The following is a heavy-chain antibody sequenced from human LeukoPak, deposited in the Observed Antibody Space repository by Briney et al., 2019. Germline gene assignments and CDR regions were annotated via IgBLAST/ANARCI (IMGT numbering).Heavy chain of an antibody. CDR3: ARTQWQRVSGACDI. V-gene: IGHV4-4*07. CDR1: GGSLSSYY. J-gene: IGHJ3*02. CDR2: IYTSGST. D-gene: IGHD6-19*01. Sequence: SGTLSLTCTVSGGSLSSYYWSWIPQPAGKGLEWIGRIYTSGSTNHNPSLKSRVTMSVDTTKNQFALKLSSVTAADTAVYYCARTQWQRVSGACDIWGQGTMVTVS.